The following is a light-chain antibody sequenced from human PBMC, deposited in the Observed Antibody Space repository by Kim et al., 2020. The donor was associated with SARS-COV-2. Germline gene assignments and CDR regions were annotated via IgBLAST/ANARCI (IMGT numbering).Light chain of an antibody. CDR1: QSVNSNY. J-gene: IGKJ1*01. V-gene: IGKV3-20*01. Sequence: SPGERATLSCRASQSVNSNYFAWYQQKPGQAPRLVIYGISSRATGIPDRFSGSGSGTDFSLTISRLEPEDFAVYYCQQYGSSPRTFGQGTKVDIK. CDR2: GIS. CDR3: QQYGSSPRT.